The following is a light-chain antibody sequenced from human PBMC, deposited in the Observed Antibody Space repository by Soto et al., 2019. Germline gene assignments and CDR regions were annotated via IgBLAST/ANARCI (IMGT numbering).Light chain of an antibody. CDR3: CLYVGGRTYV. J-gene: IGLJ1*01. CDR1: VGL. Sequence: QSALTQPASVSGSPGQSITISCTGTVGLVSWYQQHPGKVPQLIIYDDTKRPSGVSSLFSGSKSGNTASLTISGLQTEDEADYYCCLYVGGRTYVFGTGTKLTVL. V-gene: IGLV2-23*01. CDR2: DDT.